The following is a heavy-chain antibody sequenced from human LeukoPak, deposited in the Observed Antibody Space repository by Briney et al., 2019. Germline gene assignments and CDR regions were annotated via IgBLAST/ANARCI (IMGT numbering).Heavy chain of an antibody. V-gene: IGHV4-59*01. CDR1: GGSISSYY. CDR3: ARDARGQYDYVWGSYRPPTDWFDP. J-gene: IGHJ5*02. D-gene: IGHD3-16*02. CDR2: FYYSGSP. Sequence: PSETLSLTCTVSGGSISSYYWSWIRQPPGKGLEWIGYFYYSGSPKYNPSLKSRVTISVDTSKNQFSLKLSSVTAADTAVYYCARDARGQYDYVWGSYRPPTDWFDPWGQGTLVTVSS.